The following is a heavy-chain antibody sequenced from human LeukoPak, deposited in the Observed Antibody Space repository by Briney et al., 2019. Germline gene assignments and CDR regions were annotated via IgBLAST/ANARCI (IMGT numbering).Heavy chain of an antibody. CDR3: ASYDSSGYYWNDWYYFDY. J-gene: IGHJ4*02. CDR1: GFTVSSNY. D-gene: IGHD3-22*01. V-gene: IGHV3-53*01. Sequence: GGSLRLSCAASGFTVSSNYMSWVRQAPGKGLEWVSVIYSGGSTYYADSVKGRFTISRDNSKNTLYLQMNSLRAEDTAVYYCASYDSSGYYWNDWYYFDYWGQGTLVTVSS. CDR2: IYSGGST.